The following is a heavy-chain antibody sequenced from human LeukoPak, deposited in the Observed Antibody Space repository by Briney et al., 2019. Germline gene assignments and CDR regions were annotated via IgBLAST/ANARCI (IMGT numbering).Heavy chain of an antibody. CDR1: GFTFSNAW. CDR2: IKSKTDGGTT. V-gene: IGHV3-15*01. CDR3: TTDSNIEATVTGCSYFDY. Sequence: GGSLRLSCAASGFTFSNAWMSWVRQAPGKGLEWVGRIKSKTDGGTTDYAAPVKGRFTISRDDSKNTLYLQMNSLKTEDTAVYYRTTDSNIEATVTGCSYFDYWGQGTLVTVSS. J-gene: IGHJ4*02. D-gene: IGHD5-12*01.